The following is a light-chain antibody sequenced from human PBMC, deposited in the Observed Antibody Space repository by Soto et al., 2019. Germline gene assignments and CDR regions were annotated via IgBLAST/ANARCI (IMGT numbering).Light chain of an antibody. J-gene: IGKJ5*01. CDR2: AAS. CDR1: QGINTF. Sequence: QLTQSTSSLSASVGDRVTITCRASQGINTFLAWYQQKAGKAPKLLIYAASTLQSGVPSRFRGSGSGTDFTLTISSLEPEDFAIYYCQQRNTWPPVTFGQGTRLEI. CDR3: QQRNTWPPVT. V-gene: IGKV1-9*01.